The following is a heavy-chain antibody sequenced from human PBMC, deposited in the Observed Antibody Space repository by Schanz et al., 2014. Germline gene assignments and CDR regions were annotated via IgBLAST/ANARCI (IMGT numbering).Heavy chain of an antibody. D-gene: IGHD3-10*01. CDR2: INPSGGST. V-gene: IGHV1-46*01. J-gene: IGHJ6*02. CDR3: VRDAGWAFGDYHGMDV. CDR1: GYTFTSYY. Sequence: QVQLVQSGAEVKQPGASVKVSCKASGYTFTSYYMHWVRQAPGQGLEWMGIINPSGGSTSYAQKFQGRVTMTTDTSTSTAYMELRSLISDDTAVYYCVRDAGWAFGDYHGMDVWGQGTSVTVSS.